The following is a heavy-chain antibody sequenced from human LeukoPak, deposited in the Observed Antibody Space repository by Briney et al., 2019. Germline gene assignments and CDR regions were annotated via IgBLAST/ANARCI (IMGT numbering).Heavy chain of an antibody. CDR3: ATGSAKDIVVVVAATPFDY. V-gene: IGHV3-7*03. D-gene: IGHD2-15*01. CDR2: IKQDGSEK. Sequence: PGGSLRLSCVASGFTFSSRDWMTWVRQAPGKGREWVANIKQDGSEKNYVASVKGRFTISRDNAKNSLYLQMNSLRAEDTAVYYCATGSAKDIVVVVAATPFDYWGQGTLVTVSS. CDR1: GFTFSSRDW. J-gene: IGHJ4*02.